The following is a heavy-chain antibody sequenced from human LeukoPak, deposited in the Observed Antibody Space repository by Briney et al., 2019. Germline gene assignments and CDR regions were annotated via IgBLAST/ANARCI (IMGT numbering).Heavy chain of an antibody. CDR1: GGSFNGYY. V-gene: IGHV4-34*01. D-gene: IGHD3-22*01. J-gene: IGHJ4*02. CDR3: ARGPPRSPGDYDSSGYYYFDY. CDR2: INHSGST. Sequence: PSETLSLTCAVYGGSFNGYYWSWIRQPPGKGLEWIGEINHSGSTNYNPSLKSRVTMSVDTSKNPFSLEQGSVSAADTAVYYCARGPPRSPGDYDSSGYYYFDYWGQGILVTVSS.